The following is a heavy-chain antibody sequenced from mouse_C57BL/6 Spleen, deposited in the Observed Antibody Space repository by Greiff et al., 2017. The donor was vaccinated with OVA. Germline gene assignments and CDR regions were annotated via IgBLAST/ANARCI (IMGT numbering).Heavy chain of an antibody. J-gene: IGHJ3*01. CDR3: GRQNAAWFAY. CDR2: ISSGGSYT. Sequence: EVHLVESGGDLVKPGGSLKLSCAASGFTFSSYGMSWVRQTPDKRLEWVATISSGGSYTYYPDSVKGRFTFSRDNAKNTLYLQMSSQKSEDTARYNCGRQNAAWFAYWGQGTLVTVSA. V-gene: IGHV5-6*01. CDR1: GFTFSSYG.